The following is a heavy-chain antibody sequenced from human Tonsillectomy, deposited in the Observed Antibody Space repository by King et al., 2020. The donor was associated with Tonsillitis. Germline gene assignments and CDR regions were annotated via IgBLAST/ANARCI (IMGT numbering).Heavy chain of an antibody. D-gene: IGHD2-2*01. V-gene: IGHV5-10-1*03. CDR1: GYSFTSYW. CDR3: ARKQYCSSTSCSEAFDI. Sequence: VQLVESGAEVKKPGESLRISCKGSGYSFTSYWITWVRQMPGKGLEWMGRIDPSDSYTNYSPSFQGHVTISADKSISTAYVQRSSLKASDTAMYYCARKQYCSSTSCSEAFDIWGQGTMVTVSS. J-gene: IGHJ3*02. CDR2: IDPSDSYT.